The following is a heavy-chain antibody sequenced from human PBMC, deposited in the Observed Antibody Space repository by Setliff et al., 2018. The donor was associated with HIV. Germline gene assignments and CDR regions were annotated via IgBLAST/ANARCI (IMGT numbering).Heavy chain of an antibody. CDR3: ARVSRSGWFFDW. J-gene: IGHJ4*02. D-gene: IGHD6-19*01. Sequence: GASVKVSCKASGYNFSSNGISWVRQAPGQGLEWMGWISSYNGYTKYAQKVQDRVTMTKDTSTSTAYMGLRSLRSDDTAVYYCARVSRSGWFFDWWGQGSLVTVSS. CDR1: GYNFSSNG. CDR2: ISSYNGYT. V-gene: IGHV1-18*01.